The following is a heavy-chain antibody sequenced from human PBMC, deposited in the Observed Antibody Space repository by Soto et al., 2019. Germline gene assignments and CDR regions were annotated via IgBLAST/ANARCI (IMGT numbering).Heavy chain of an antibody. Sequence: GGSLRLSCVASGFTFSGYAMSWVRQAPGKGLQWVSAIRDTGGYTYYADSVKGRFTISRDNSKSTLFLQMDSLTADDSALYYCAKPSHEMLTGYSPFDHGGQGTLVTVS. CDR1: GFTFSGYA. CDR2: IRDTGGYT. V-gene: IGHV3-23*01. CDR3: AKPSHEMLTGYSPFDH. J-gene: IGHJ4*02. D-gene: IGHD3-9*01.